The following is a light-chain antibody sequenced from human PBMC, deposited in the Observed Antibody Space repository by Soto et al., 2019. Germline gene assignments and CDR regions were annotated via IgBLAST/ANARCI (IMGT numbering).Light chain of an antibody. V-gene: IGKV3-11*01. J-gene: IGKJ5*01. CDR1: QSVSSY. CDR2: DAS. Sequence: EILLTQSPDTLYLSPGERATLSCRASQSVSSYLAWYQQKPGQAPRLLISDASNRATGIPARFSGSGSGTDFTLTISPLEPEDFAVYYCQHRSEWPVSFGQGTRLETK. CDR3: QHRSEWPVS.